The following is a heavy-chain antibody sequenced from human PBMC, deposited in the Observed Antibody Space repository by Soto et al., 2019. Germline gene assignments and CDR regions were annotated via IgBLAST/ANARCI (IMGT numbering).Heavy chain of an antibody. Sequence: GGSLRLSCVASGFTSSNYAMSWVRQAPGRGLEWVSGISGSGDLTYYADSVKGRFTISRDNSENMVYLQMNSLRAEDTAVYYCAKDRTSTMIAVPHAFDIWGQGTMVTVSS. J-gene: IGHJ3*02. V-gene: IGHV3-23*01. CDR2: ISGSGDLT. CDR1: GFTSSNYA. CDR3: AKDRTSTMIAVPHAFDI. D-gene: IGHD3-22*01.